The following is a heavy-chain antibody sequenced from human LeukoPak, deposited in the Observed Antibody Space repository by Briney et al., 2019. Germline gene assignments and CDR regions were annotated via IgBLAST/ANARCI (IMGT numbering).Heavy chain of an antibody. CDR3: AKEAVRYCSGGSCRHAFDI. CDR2: IKQDGSEK. J-gene: IGHJ3*02. D-gene: IGHD2-15*01. V-gene: IGHV3-7*01. Sequence: SGGSLRLSCAASGFTLSSYSMNWVRQAPGKGLEWLANIKQDGSEKYYVDSVKGRFIISRDNARNSLYLQMNSLRAEDTAVYYCAKEAVRYCSGGSCRHAFDIWGQGTMVTVSS. CDR1: GFTLSSYS.